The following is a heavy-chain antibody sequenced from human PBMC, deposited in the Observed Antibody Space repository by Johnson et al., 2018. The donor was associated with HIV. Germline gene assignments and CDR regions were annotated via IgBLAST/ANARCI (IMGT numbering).Heavy chain of an antibody. CDR2: IWYDGREK. V-gene: IGHV3-33*06. Sequence: QVQLVESGGGVVQPGGSLRLSCAASGFTYSTYGMHWVRQAPGKGLEWVALIWYDGREKDYADSVKGRFSISRDNSKNTLSLQMNSLRAEDTAVYYCAKDRVLGNQDDAFDMWGQGTMVTVSS. CDR3: AKDRVLGNQDDAFDM. J-gene: IGHJ3*02. D-gene: IGHD7-27*01. CDR1: GFTYSTYG.